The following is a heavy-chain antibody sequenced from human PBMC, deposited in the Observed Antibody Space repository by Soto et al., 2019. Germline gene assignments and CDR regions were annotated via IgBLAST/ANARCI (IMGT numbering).Heavy chain of an antibody. V-gene: IGHV3-33*01. CDR1: GFTFSSYG. CDR3: ARVPGIAARLYASLGVRYYYYGMDG. D-gene: IGHD6-6*01. J-gene: IGHJ6*02. Sequence: PGGSLRLSCAASGFTFSSYGMHWVRQAPGKGLEWVAVIWYDGSNKYYADSVKGRFTISRDNSKNTLYLQMNSLRAEDTAVYYCARVPGIAARLYASLGVRYYYYGMDGWGQGTTVTFSS. CDR2: IWYDGSNK.